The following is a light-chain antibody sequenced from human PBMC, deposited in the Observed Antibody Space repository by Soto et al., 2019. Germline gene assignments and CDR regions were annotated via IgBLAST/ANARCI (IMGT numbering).Light chain of an antibody. V-gene: IGKV3-15*01. J-gene: IGKJ5*01. Sequence: PATLSVAPAERATLSCSASESVSRNLAWYQQKPGQAPRLLLYDASTRATGIPDRFSGGGSGTEFTLTISSLQSEDFGVYYCQQYNSCPPITFGQGTRLEI. CDR2: DAS. CDR1: ESVSRN. CDR3: QQYNSCPPIT.